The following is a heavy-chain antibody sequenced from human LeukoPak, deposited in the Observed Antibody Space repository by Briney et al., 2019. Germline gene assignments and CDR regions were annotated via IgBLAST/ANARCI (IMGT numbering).Heavy chain of an antibody. CDR2: ISDNNDNP. V-gene: IGHV1-18*01. Sequence: ASVTVSCKTSGYTFSNFGINWVRQAPGQGLEWMGWISDNNDNPNYGQKFQGRFTVTTDSSTSTAYLELRNLRFDDTAVYYCARDGTSTDDYWGQGTLVTVSS. D-gene: IGHD2-2*01. J-gene: IGHJ4*02. CDR3: ARDGTSTDDY. CDR1: GYTFSNFG.